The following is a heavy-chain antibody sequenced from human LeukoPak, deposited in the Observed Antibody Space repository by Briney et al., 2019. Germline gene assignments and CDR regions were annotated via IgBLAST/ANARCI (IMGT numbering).Heavy chain of an antibody. CDR1: GGSISSSSYY. CDR2: LYYSGST. J-gene: IGHJ4*02. D-gene: IGHD3-22*01. Sequence: SETLSLTCTVSGGSISSSSYYWGWIRQPPGKGLEWIGSLYYSGSTCYNPSLKSRVTISVDTSKNQFSLKLSSVTAADTAVYYCARTGYDSSGFVDFWGQGTLVTVSS. V-gene: IGHV4-39*01. CDR3: ARTGYDSSGFVDF.